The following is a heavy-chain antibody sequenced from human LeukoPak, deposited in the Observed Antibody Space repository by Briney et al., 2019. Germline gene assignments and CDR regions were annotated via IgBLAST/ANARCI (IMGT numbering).Heavy chain of an antibody. CDR3: ARESGSYEAYFDY. CDR2: IFPIFATA. Sequence: SVKVSCKASGGTFSSYAISWVRQAPGQGLEWMGRIFPIFATANYAQKLQGRVTITADESTSTAYMELSSLRSEDTAVYYCARESGSYEAYFDYWGQGTLVTVSS. J-gene: IGHJ4*02. D-gene: IGHD1-26*01. CDR1: GGTFSSYA. V-gene: IGHV1-69*13.